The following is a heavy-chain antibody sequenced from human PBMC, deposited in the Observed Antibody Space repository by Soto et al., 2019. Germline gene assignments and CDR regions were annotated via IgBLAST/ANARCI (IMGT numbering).Heavy chain of an antibody. CDR1: GFTFSSYA. J-gene: IGHJ5*02. CDR3: AKHPRSGYYTGWFDH. D-gene: IGHD3-3*01. Sequence: EVQLLESGGGLVQPGGSLRLSCAASGFTFSSYAMSWVRQAPVKGLDWVSAISGSGGSTYYADSVKGRFTISRDNSKNTLYLQMNSLRAEDTAVYYCAKHPRSGYYTGWFDHWGQGTLVTVSS. V-gene: IGHV3-23*01. CDR2: ISGSGGST.